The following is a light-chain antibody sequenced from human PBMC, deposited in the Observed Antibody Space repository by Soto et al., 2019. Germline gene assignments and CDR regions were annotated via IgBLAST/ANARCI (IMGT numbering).Light chain of an antibody. J-gene: IGLJ3*02. CDR2: EVS. CDR1: NSDVGVYDY. Sequence: QSALTQPASVSGSPGQSITISCTGTNSDVGVYDYVSWYQQHPGKAPQLMIYEVSHRPSGVSNRFSGSSSGNTASLTISGPQAEDEADYYSSSSTSSTTLGVFGGRTKLTVL. CDR3: SSSTSSTTLGV. V-gene: IGLV2-14*01.